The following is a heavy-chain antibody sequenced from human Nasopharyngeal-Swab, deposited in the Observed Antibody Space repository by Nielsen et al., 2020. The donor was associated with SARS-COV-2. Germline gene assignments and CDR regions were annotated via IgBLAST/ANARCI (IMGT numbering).Heavy chain of an antibody. J-gene: IGHJ4*02. CDR1: GYTFTGYY. CDR2: INPNSGGT. V-gene: IGHV1-2*04. Sequence: ASVKVSCKASGYTFTGYYMHWVRQAPGQGLEWMGWINPNSGGTYYAQKFQAWVTMTRDTSISTAYMELSRLRSDDTAVYYCAREGKLGISPLDYWGQGTLVTVSS. D-gene: IGHD7-27*01. CDR3: AREGKLGISPLDY.